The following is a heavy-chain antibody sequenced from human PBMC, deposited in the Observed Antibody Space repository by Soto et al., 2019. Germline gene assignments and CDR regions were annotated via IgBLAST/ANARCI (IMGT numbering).Heavy chain of an antibody. D-gene: IGHD5-12*01. J-gene: IGHJ6*03. CDR1: GGSISSYY. CDR2: IYYSGST. CDR3: AREGYSGYDQYYYYYMDV. V-gene: IGHV4-59*01. Sequence: SETLSLTCTVSGGSISSYYWSWIRQPPGKGLEWIGYIYYSGSTNYNPSLKSRVTISVDTSKNQFSLKLSSVTAADTAVYYCAREGYSGYDQYYYYYMDVWGKGTTVTVSS.